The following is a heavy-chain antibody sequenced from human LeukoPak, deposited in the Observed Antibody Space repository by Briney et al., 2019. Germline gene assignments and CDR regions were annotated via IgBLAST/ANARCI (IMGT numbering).Heavy chain of an antibody. CDR2: IYHSGST. V-gene: IGHV4-30-2*01. CDR1: GGSISSGGYS. CDR3: AKKTTGTMSPYFDY. Sequence: SETLALTCAVSGGSISSGGYSWSWVRQPPGKGLEWIGYIYHSGSTYYNPSLKSRDTKSVDSSKNQYSLKLSSVNTADTAVYYWAKKTTGTMSPYFDYWGQGTLVTVSS. J-gene: IGHJ4*02. D-gene: IGHD1-1*01.